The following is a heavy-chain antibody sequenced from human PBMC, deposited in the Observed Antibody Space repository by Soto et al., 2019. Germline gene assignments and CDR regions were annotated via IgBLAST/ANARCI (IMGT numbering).Heavy chain of an antibody. D-gene: IGHD1-26*01. CDR1: GGSISSINNY. Sequence: SETLSLTCTVSGGSISSINNYWGWIRQSPGKGLEWIGSIYYSGSTYYNPPLKSRVTISVDTSKNQFSLRLSSVTAADTAVYYCARLYSGSYLDWGQGTRVTVSS. V-gene: IGHV4-39*07. CDR3: ARLYSGSYLD. CDR2: IYYSGST. J-gene: IGHJ4*02.